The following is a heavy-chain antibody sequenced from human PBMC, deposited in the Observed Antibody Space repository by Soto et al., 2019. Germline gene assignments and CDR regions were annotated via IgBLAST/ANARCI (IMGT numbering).Heavy chain of an antibody. Sequence: QVHLVQSGAEVRKPGASVKVSCRASGYTFSSYAMHWVRQAPGQRLEWMGRINAGYGNTKSSQKFQDRVSISPDTSASTAYMELTSLRSEDTAVYYCARATGDGTFDFWGQGTLVTVSS. D-gene: IGHD7-27*01. CDR3: ARATGDGTFDF. J-gene: IGHJ4*02. CDR2: INAGYGNT. V-gene: IGHV1-3*01. CDR1: GYTFSSYA.